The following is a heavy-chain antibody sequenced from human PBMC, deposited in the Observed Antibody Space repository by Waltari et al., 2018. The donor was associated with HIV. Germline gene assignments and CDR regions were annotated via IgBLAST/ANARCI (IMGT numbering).Heavy chain of an antibody. CDR3: ARERRDIVDVNWFDP. CDR1: GGPISSRSYY. J-gene: IGHJ5*02. V-gene: IGHV4-39*07. D-gene: IGHD2-15*01. Sequence: QLHLQESGPGLVKPSETLSLSCTVSGGPISSRSYYWGWIRQPPGKGLEWIGSIYYSGSTYYNPSLKSRVTISVDTSKNQFSLKLNSVTAADTTVYYCARERRDIVDVNWFDPWGQGTLVTVSS. CDR2: IYYSGST.